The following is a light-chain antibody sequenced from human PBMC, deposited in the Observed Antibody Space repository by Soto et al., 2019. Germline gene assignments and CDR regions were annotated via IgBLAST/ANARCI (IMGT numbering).Light chain of an antibody. Sequence: DIQMTQSPSSLSASVGDRVTITCRASQDIANYLAWFQQKPVKAPKSLISGASNLESGVPTKCSGRAAGIDYTLIISRLQPEDFATYYWQQYNSYPLTFGGGTKVEIK. CDR2: GAS. CDR3: QQYNSYPLT. J-gene: IGKJ4*01. V-gene: IGKV1-16*02. CDR1: QDIANY.